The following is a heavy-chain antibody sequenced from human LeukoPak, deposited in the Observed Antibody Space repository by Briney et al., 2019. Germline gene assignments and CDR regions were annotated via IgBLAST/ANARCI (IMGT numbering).Heavy chain of an antibody. V-gene: IGHV3-20*04. CDR2: INWNGGST. CDR1: GFTFDDYA. J-gene: IGHJ4*02. D-gene: IGHD3-3*01. CDR3: ARVKGSGYRNSIDY. Sequence: GGSLRLSCAASGFTFDDYAMNWVRQAPGKGLEWVSGINWNGGSTYYRDSVKGRFTISRDNAKNSLYLQMNSLRAEDSALYYCARVKGSGYRNSIDYWGQGTLVTVSS.